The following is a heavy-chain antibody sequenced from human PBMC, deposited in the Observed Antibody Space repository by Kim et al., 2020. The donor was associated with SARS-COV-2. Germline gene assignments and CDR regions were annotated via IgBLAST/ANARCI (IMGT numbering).Heavy chain of an antibody. J-gene: IGHJ6*02. CDR2: ITPFNGNT. CDR1: GYTFTYRY. Sequence: SVKVSCKASGYTFTYRYLHWVRQAPGQALEWMGWITPFNGNTNYAQKFQDRVTITRDRSMSTAYMELSSLRSEDTAMYYCAGTPVGGDYGMDVWGQGTTVTVSS. CDR3: AGTPVGGDYGMDV. D-gene: IGHD1-7*01. V-gene: IGHV1-45*02.